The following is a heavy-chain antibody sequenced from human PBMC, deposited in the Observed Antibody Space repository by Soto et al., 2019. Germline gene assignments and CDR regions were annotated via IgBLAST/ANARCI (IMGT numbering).Heavy chain of an antibody. D-gene: IGHD3-22*01. CDR1: GFTFSDYN. CDR3: ARALGYYASDGYFDY. V-gene: IGHV3-11*01. Sequence: QVQLVESGGNLVKPGGSLRLSCAGSGFTFSDYNMSWIRQAPGKGLEWVSYISSSGNIIYYADSVKGRFTISRDNAKNSLYLQMNSLRAEDTAVYYCARALGYYASDGYFDYWGQGTLVTVSS. J-gene: IGHJ4*02. CDR2: ISSSGNII.